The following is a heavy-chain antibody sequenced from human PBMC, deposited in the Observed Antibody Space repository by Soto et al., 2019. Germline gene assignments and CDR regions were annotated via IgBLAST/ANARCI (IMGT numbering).Heavy chain of an antibody. CDR2: INYGNGNT. CDR3: ARVGCSSDNCRYEGEYYTGMDV. CDR1: GYTFTNYA. Sequence: QVQLVQSGAEVKKPGASVRVSCKTSGYTFTNYAMHWVRQAPGQRLEWMGWINYGNGNTKYSKNFQGRVTITRDTGASTAYMELSSQKSEDKAVYYCARVGCSSDNCRYEGEYYTGMDVWGQGNTVTVSS. D-gene: IGHD2-2*01. J-gene: IGHJ6*02. V-gene: IGHV1-3*01.